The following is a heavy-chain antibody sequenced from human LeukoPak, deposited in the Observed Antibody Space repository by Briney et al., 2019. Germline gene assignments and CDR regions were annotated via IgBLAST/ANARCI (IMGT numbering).Heavy chain of an antibody. D-gene: IGHD5-18*01. CDR3: ARESAPGYSYGITGGYFDY. Sequence: ASVKVSCKASGYTFTSYYMHWVRQAPGQGLEWMGIINPSGGSTSYAQKFQGRVTMTRDTSTSTVYMELSSLRSEDTAVYYCARESAPGYSYGITGGYFDYWGQGTLVTVSS. CDR2: INPSGGST. CDR1: GYTFTSYY. V-gene: IGHV1-46*01. J-gene: IGHJ4*02.